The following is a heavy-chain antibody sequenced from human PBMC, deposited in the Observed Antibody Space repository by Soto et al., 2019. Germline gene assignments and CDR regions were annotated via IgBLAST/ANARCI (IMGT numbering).Heavy chain of an antibody. CDR1: GFTFSSYG. Sequence: GGSLRLCCAASGFTFSSYGMHGVRQAPGKGLEWVAVISYDGSNKYYADSVKGRFTISRDNSKNTLYLQMNSLRAEDTAVYYCAKDNIVVVPAAKYYYYYGMDVWGQGTTVTVSS. CDR3: AKDNIVVVPAAKYYYYYGMDV. V-gene: IGHV3-30*18. D-gene: IGHD2-2*01. J-gene: IGHJ6*02. CDR2: ISYDGSNK.